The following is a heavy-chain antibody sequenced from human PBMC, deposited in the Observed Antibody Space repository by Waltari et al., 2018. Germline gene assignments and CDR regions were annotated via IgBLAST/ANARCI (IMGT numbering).Heavy chain of an antibody. CDR1: GGTFSIYA. J-gene: IGHJ6*02. Sequence: QVQLVQSGAEVKKPGSSVKGSCKASGGTFSIYAISWVRQAPGQGLEWMGRIIPIFGTANYAPKFQGRVTITADKSTSTAYMELSSLRSEDTAVYYCARELKSFYGMDVWGQGTTVTVSS. V-gene: IGHV1-69*08. CDR2: IIPIFGTA. CDR3: ARELKSFYGMDV.